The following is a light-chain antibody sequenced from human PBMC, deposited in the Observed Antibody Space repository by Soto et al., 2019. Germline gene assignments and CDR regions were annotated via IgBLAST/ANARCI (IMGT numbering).Light chain of an antibody. J-gene: IGKJ1*01. V-gene: IGKV3-15*01. Sequence: EIVMTHSPATLSVSPCERATLSFSASQSVSSYLAWYQQKPGQAPRLLIYDASIRATGIPVRFSGSGSGTEFTLTISNLQSEDFAVYYCQRYDHWPPWTFGQGTKVDI. CDR2: DAS. CDR1: QSVSSY. CDR3: QRYDHWPPWT.